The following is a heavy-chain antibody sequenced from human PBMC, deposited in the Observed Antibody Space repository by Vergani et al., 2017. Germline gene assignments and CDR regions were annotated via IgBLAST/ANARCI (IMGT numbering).Heavy chain of an antibody. CDR1: GGSISSYY. D-gene: IGHD2-21*02. CDR3: ARVGRVSGGDVLLDY. V-gene: IGHV4-59*01. J-gene: IGHJ4*02. Sequence: QVQLQESGPGLVKPSETLSLTCTVSGGSISSYYWSWIRQPPGKGLEWIGYIYYSGSTNYNPSLKSRVTISVDTSKNQFSLKLSSVTAADTAVYYCARVGRVSGGDVLLDYWGQGTLVTVSS. CDR2: IYYSGST.